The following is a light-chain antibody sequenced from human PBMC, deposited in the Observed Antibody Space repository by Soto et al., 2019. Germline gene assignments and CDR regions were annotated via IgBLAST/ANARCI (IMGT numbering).Light chain of an antibody. CDR2: RND. CDR3: ESWDASLSGVV. Sequence: QSVLTQPPSASGTPGQRVTISCSGSSSNIGSNYVYWYQQLPGTAPKLLIYRNDQRPSGVPDRFSGSKSGTSASLAISGLRSDDEADYYCESWDASLSGVVFGGGTKLTVL. V-gene: IGLV1-47*01. J-gene: IGLJ3*02. CDR1: SSNIGSNY.